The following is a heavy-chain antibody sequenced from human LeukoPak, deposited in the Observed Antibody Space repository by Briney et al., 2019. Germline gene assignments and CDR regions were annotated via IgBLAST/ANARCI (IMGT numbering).Heavy chain of an antibody. J-gene: IGHJ4*02. CDR2: ISYSGSA. V-gene: IGHV4-39*01. CDR3: ARHDAPLNSGYAPMDFDY. D-gene: IGHD5-12*01. Sequence: SETLSLTCTVSDGSISSSSYYWGWLRQPPGKGLEWIGSISYSGSAYYNPSLKSRVTISVDTSKNQFSLKLSSVTAADTAVYYCARHDAPLNSGYAPMDFDYWGQGTRVTVSS. CDR1: DGSISSSSYY.